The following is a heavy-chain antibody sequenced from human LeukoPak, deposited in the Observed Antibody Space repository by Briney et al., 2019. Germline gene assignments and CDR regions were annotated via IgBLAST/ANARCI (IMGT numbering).Heavy chain of an antibody. Sequence: SETLSLTCSVSGGSIYSGTYYWSWIRQPAGKGLEWIGRIYTSGSTNYHPSLKSRVTVSLDISKNQFKLSSVTAADTAVYYCARIGTAALIDAFDIWGQGTMVTVSS. J-gene: IGHJ3*02. CDR3: ARIGTAALIDAFDI. CDR1: GGSIYSGTYY. D-gene: IGHD2-2*01. V-gene: IGHV4-61*02. CDR2: IYTSGST.